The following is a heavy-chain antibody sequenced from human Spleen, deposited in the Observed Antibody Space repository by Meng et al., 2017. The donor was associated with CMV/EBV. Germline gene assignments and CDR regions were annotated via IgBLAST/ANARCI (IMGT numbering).Heavy chain of an antibody. CDR2: ISSSSSYI. CDR1: GFTFSSYW. D-gene: IGHD3-16*01. J-gene: IGHJ6*02. V-gene: IGHV3-21*01. CDR3: ARIGLYDHYYGMDV. Sequence: GESLKISCAASGFTFSSYWMHWVRQAPGKGLEWVSSISSSSSYIYYSDSVKGRFTISRDNAKNSLYLQMNSLRGEDTAVYYCARIGLYDHYYGMDVWGQGTTVTVSS.